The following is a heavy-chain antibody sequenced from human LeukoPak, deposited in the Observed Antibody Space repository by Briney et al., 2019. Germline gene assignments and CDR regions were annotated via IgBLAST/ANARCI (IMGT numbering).Heavy chain of an antibody. CDR3: ARDHIAVAGAFDI. V-gene: IGHV4-59*01. J-gene: IGHJ3*02. CDR2: IYTSGST. D-gene: IGHD6-19*01. CDR1: GGSISSYY. Sequence: SETLSLTCTVSGGSISSYYWSWIRQPPGKGLEWIGYIYTSGSTNYNPSLKSRVTISVDTSKNQFSLKLSSVTAADTAVYYCARDHIAVAGAFDIWGQGTMVTVSS.